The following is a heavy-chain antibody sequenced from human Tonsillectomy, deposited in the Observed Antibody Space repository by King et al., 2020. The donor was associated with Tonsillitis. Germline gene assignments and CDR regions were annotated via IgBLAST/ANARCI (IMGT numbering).Heavy chain of an antibody. CDR1: GGSISSSRYY. CDR3: ARQNYYYDSSGYDAFDI. Sequence: QLQESGPGLVKPSETLSLTCTVSGGSISSSRYYWVWIRQPPGKGLEWIGSIYYSGSTFYNPSLRSRLTISVDTSKNQFSLKLNSVTAADTAVYYCARQNYYYDSSGYDAFDIWGQGTMVTVSS. V-gene: IGHV4-39*01. D-gene: IGHD3-22*01. J-gene: IGHJ3*02. CDR2: IYYSGST.